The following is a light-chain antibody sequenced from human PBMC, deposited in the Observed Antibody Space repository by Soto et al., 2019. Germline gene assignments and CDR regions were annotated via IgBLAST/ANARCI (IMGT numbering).Light chain of an antibody. V-gene: IGKV1-27*01. J-gene: IGKJ1*01. CDR1: QGISNS. CDR3: QKYDSAPEA. Sequence: LQLPHSPSSLPAAGGDRVTITCRASQGISNSLAWYQQEPGKVPKLLIYDASTLQSGVSSRFSGSGSGTDFTLTISSLQPEDVATYYCQKYDSAPEAFGQGTKVDI. CDR2: DAS.